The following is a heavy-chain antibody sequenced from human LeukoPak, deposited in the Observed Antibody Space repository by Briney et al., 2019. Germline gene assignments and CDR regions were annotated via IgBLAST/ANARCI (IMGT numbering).Heavy chain of an antibody. V-gene: IGHV1-69*04. CDR1: GGTFSSYA. CDR2: IIPIFGIA. CDR3: ARDSITGTLGYYYYGMDV. Sequence: SVKVSCKASGGTFSSYAISWVRQAPGQGLEWMGRIIPIFGIANYAQKFQGRVTITADKSASTAYMELSSLRSEDTAVYYCARDSITGTLGYYYYGMDVWGQGTTVTVSS. J-gene: IGHJ6*02. D-gene: IGHD1/OR15-1a*01.